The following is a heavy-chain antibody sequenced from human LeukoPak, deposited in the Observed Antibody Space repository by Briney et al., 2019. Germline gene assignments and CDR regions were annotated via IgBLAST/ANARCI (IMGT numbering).Heavy chain of an antibody. V-gene: IGHV1-2*02. CDR3: ARVDSSGWYDFVDY. CDR2: INPNSGGT. Sequence: ASVKVSCKASGYTFTGYYMRWVRQAPGQGLEWMGWINPNSGGTNYAQKFQGRVTMTRDTSISTAYMELSRLRSDDTAVYYCARVDSSGWYDFVDYWGQGTLVTVSS. CDR1: GYTFTGYY. J-gene: IGHJ4*02. D-gene: IGHD6-19*01.